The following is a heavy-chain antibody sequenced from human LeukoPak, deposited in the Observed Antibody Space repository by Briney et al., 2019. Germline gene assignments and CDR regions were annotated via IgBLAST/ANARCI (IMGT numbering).Heavy chain of an antibody. D-gene: IGHD6-13*01. J-gene: IGHJ4*02. CDR3: ARDHRASSSWYVLGY. CDR2: ISYDGSNK. V-gene: IGHV3-30*03. Sequence: PGRSLRLSCAASGFTFSSYGMHWVRQAPGKGLEWVAVISYDGSNKYYADSVKGRFTISRDNSKNTLYLQMNSLGAEDTAVYYCARDHRASSSWYVLGYWGQGTLVTVSS. CDR1: GFTFSSYG.